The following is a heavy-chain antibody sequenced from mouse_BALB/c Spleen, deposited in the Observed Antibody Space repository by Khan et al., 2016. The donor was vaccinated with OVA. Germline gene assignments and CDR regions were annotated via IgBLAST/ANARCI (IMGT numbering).Heavy chain of an antibody. Sequence: QIQLVQSGPELKKPGETVKISCKASGHTFTKYGMNWVKQTPGEGLKWMGWINTYTGEPTYADDFNGRFAFSLETSANTAYLQINNLKNEDTATYFCARPPYVSYVMDNRGQGTSVTVAS. CDR3: ARPPYVSYVMDN. J-gene: IGHJ4*01. CDR1: GHTFTKYG. CDR2: INTYTGEP. D-gene: IGHD1-1*01. V-gene: IGHV9-3-1*01.